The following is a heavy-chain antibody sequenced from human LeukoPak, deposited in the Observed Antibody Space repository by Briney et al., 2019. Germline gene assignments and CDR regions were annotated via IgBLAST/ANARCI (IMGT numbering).Heavy chain of an antibody. D-gene: IGHD6-13*01. CDR3: ASASSSWYLQSDI. V-gene: IGHV4-59*12. CDR2: IYYSGST. CDR1: GGSISSYY. Sequence: SSETLSLTCTVSGGSISSYYWSWIRQPPGKGLEWIGYIYYSGSTNYNPSLKSRVTISVDTSKNQFSLKLSSVTAADTAVYYCASASSSWYLQSDIWGQGTMVTVSS. J-gene: IGHJ3*02.